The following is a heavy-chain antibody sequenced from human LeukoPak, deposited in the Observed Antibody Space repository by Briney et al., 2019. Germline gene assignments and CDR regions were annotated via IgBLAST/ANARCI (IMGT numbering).Heavy chain of an antibody. V-gene: IGHV3-7*03. Sequence: GGSLRLSCAASGFTFSNYWMTWVRQAPGKGLEWVANINRDGSERYYVDSVKGRFTISRDDAKSSLYLQMNSLRAEDTAVYYCARWRSGSCSDWGQGTLVTVSS. CDR3: ARWRSGSCSD. CDR1: GFTFSNYW. J-gene: IGHJ4*02. CDR2: INRDGSER. D-gene: IGHD2-15*01.